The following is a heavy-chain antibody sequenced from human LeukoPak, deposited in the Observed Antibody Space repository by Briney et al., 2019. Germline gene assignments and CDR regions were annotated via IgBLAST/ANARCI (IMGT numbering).Heavy chain of an antibody. D-gene: IGHD5-18*01. Sequence: ASVKVSCKASGYTFTSYGISWVRQAPGPGLEWMGWISAYNGNTNYAQKLKGRVTMTTDTSTSTAYMELRSLRSDDTAVYYCARDLGYSYGYIYYYYYMDVWGKGTTVTVSS. V-gene: IGHV1-18*01. J-gene: IGHJ6*03. CDR1: GYTFTSYG. CDR2: ISAYNGNT. CDR3: ARDLGYSYGYIYYYYYMDV.